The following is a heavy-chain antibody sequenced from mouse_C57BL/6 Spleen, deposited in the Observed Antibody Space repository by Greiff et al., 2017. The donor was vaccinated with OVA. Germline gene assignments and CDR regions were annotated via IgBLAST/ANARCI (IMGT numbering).Heavy chain of an antibody. D-gene: IGHD1-1*01. CDR1: GFTFSDFY. CDR3: ARNYYGSSYDWYFDV. J-gene: IGHJ1*03. Sequence: EVKLMESGGGLVQSGRSLRLSCATSGFTFSDFYMEWVRQAPGKGLEWISASRNKANDYTTEYSASVKGRFIVSRDTSQSILYLQMNALRADDTAIYYCARNYYGSSYDWYFDVWGTGTTVTVSS. CDR2: SRNKANDYTT. V-gene: IGHV7-1*01.